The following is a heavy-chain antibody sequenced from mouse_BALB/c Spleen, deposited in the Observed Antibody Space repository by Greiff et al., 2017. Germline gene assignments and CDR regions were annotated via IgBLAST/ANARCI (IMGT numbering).Heavy chain of an antibody. CDR2: IDPYNGGT. D-gene: IGHD1-1*01. V-gene: IGHV1S135*01. CDR3: ARTATVVATRYFDV. CDR1: GYAFTSYN. J-gene: IGHJ1*01. Sequence: EVQRVESGPELVKPGASVKVSCKASGYAFTSYNMYWVKQSHGKSLEWIGYIDPYNGGTSYNQKFKGKATLTVDKSSSTAYMHLNSLTSEDSAVYYCARTATVVATRYFDVWGAGTTVTVSS.